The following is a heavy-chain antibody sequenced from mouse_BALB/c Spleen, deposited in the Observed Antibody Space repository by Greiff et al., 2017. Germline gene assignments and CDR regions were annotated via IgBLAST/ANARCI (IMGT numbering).Heavy chain of an antibody. CDR3: ARDYRYDGGYAMDY. J-gene: IGHJ4*01. CDR1: GFTFSSYA. D-gene: IGHD2-14*01. Sequence: DVKLVESGGGLVKPGGSLKLSCAASGFTFSSYAMSWVRQSPEKRLEWVAEISSGGSYTYYPDTVTGRFTISRDNAKNTLYLEMSSLRSEDTAMYYCARDYRYDGGYAMDYWGQGTSVTVSS. CDR2: ISSGGSYT. V-gene: IGHV5-9-4*01.